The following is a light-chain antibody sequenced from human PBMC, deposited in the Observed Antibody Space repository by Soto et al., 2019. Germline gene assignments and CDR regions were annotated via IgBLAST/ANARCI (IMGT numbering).Light chain of an antibody. V-gene: IGKV1-5*01. CDR1: QSISGW. Sequence: IHLTQSPSILSASLGDIVTITFRASQSISGWLAWYQQKPGKAPKLLIYDASSLETGVPSRFSGNGSGTEFTLTISSLQSDDFAIYYCQQYNTYWTFGQGTKVDIK. CDR2: DAS. CDR3: QQYNTYWT. J-gene: IGKJ1*01.